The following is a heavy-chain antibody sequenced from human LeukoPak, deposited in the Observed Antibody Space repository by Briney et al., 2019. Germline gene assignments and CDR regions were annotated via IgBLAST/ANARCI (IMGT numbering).Heavy chain of an antibody. CDR3: AKANYQLLAPNHPYGLDV. CDR1: GFTFSSSA. J-gene: IGHJ6*02. V-gene: IGHV3-23*01. D-gene: IGHD2-2*01. Sequence: GGSLRLSCAASGFTFSSSAMSWVRQAPGKGLEWVSAISNNGGYTYYADSVQGRFTISRDNSKSTLCLQMNSLRAEDTAVYYCAKANYQLLAPNHPYGLDVWGQGTTVTVSS. CDR2: ISNNGGYT.